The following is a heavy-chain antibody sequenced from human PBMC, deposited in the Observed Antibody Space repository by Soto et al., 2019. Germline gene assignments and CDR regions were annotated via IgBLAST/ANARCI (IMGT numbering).Heavy chain of an antibody. V-gene: IGHV4-59*08. Sequence: SETLSLTCTVSGGPISSYYWSWIRQPPGKGLEWIGYIYYSGSTNYNPSLKSRVTISVDTSKNQFSLKLSSVTAADTAVYYCARGVWGSYRYYYFDYWGQGTLVTVSS. CDR1: GGPISSYY. J-gene: IGHJ4*02. CDR3: ARGVWGSYRYYYFDY. D-gene: IGHD3-16*02. CDR2: IYYSGST.